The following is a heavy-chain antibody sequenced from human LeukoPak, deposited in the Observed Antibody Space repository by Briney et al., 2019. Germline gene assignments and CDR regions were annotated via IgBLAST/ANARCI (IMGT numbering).Heavy chain of an antibody. D-gene: IGHD3-22*01. J-gene: IGHJ3*02. CDR1: GVSISSYG. CDR3: ATATYYYDSSRYYSRGSLAFDI. V-gene: IGHV4-59*01. CDR2: IYYGGST. Sequence: SETLSLTCTVSGVSISSYGWSWIRQPPGKGLEWVGYIYYGGSTNYNPSLKSRVTISVDTSKNQSSLKLSSVTAADTAVYYCATATYYYDSSRYYSRGSLAFDIWGQGTMVTVSS.